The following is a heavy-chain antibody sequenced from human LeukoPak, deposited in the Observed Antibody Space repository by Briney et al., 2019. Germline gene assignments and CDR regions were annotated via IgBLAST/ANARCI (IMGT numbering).Heavy chain of an antibody. V-gene: IGHV3-23*01. CDR1: GFTFSSYA. J-gene: IGHJ4*02. CDR2: ISGSGGST. D-gene: IGHD3-9*01. Sequence: GGSLRLSCAASGFTFSSYAMSWVRQAPGKGLEWVSAISGSGGSTYYADSVKGRFTISRDNSKNTLYLQMNSLRAEDTAVYYCATKVGGYDILTGYYIFDYWGQGTLVAVSS. CDR3: ATKVGGYDILTGYYIFDY.